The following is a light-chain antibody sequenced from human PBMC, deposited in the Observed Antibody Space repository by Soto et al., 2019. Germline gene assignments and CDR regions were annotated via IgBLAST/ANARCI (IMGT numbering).Light chain of an antibody. CDR2: DTS. CDR3: LLSCSGGRGKV. J-gene: IGLJ2*01. V-gene: IGLV7-46*01. CDR1: TGAVTSGHY. Sequence: HAVVTQEPSLTVSPGGTVTLTCGSSTGAVTSGHYPYWFQQKPGQAPRTLIYDTSNKHSWTPARFSGSLLGGKAALTLSGAQPEDEAEYYCLLSCSGGRGKVFGGGTKLTVL.